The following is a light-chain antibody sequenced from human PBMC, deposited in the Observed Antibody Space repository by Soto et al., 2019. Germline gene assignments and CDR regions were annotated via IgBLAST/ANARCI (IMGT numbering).Light chain of an antibody. CDR3: RQRIEFPYT. V-gene: IGKV2-40*01. J-gene: IGKJ2*01. CDR1: QSLLDSDDGNTY. Sequence: DIVMPLDTLSLPVTPGEPASISCRSSQSLLDSDDGNTYLDWYLQQPGQSPQLPICTLSYRASGVTDRFRVGGSGTDFTLNSSRVEAEDVGVYYCRQRIEFPYTFGQGTKLQIK. CDR2: TLS.